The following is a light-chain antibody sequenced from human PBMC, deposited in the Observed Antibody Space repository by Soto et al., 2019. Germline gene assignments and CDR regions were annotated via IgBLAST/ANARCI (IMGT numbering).Light chain of an antibody. CDR2: AAS. CDR1: QGISSY. J-gene: IGKJ5*01. Sequence: DIQLTQSPSFLSASVGDRVTITCRASQGISSYLAWYQQKPGKAPKLLIYAASTLQSAVPSRFSGSGSGTEFTLTISSLQPEDFATYYCQQLNSYPLTFGGGTRLEIK. CDR3: QQLNSYPLT. V-gene: IGKV1-9*01.